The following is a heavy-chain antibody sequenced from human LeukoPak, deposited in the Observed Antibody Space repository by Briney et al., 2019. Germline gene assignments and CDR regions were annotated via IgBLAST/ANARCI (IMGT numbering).Heavy chain of an antibody. V-gene: IGHV3-64*01. D-gene: IGHD4-17*01. CDR1: GFSFSDYG. Sequence: PGGSLRLSCAASGFSFSDYGMYWVRQAPGKGLEHVSGISGNGIYTYYANSVKGRFTISRDNSKNTLYLQMGSLRPEDMGVYYCARGPTVITFNAFDVWGQGTMVTVSS. J-gene: IGHJ3*01. CDR2: ISGNGIYT. CDR3: ARGPTVITFNAFDV.